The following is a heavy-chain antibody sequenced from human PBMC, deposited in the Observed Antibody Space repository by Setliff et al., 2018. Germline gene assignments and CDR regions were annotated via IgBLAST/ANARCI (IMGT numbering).Heavy chain of an antibody. V-gene: IGHV4-61*09. Sequence: SETLSLTCTVSGGSISCGVYYWTWIRQPAGKGLEWIGHVYSRGTTNYNPSLKSRLTISADTSKNQFSLRLSSVTAADTAVYYCARGRFQYVGDSYYFDYWGQGDLVTVSS. D-gene: IGHD4-17*01. J-gene: IGHJ4*02. CDR2: VYSRGTT. CDR3: ARGRFQYVGDSYYFDY. CDR1: GGSISCGVYY.